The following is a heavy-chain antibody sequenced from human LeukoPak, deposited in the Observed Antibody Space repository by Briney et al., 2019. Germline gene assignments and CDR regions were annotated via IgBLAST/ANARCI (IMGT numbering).Heavy chain of an antibody. Sequence: GGSLRLSCVVSGFTFSESWMSRVRQAPGKGLGWVASLNLDGSDKYYADSVKGRFTISRDNSKNTLYLQMNSLRAEDTAVYYCAKGGQYSSSCDYWGQGTLVTVSS. CDR1: GFTFSESW. V-gene: IGHV3-7*03. D-gene: IGHD6-13*01. J-gene: IGHJ4*02. CDR3: AKGGQYSSSCDY. CDR2: LNLDGSDK.